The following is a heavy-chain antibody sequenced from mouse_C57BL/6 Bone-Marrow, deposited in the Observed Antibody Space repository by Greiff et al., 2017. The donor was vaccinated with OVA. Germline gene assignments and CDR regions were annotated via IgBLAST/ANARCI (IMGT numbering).Heavy chain of an antibody. Sequence: EVKLVESGGGLVQSGRSLRLSCATSGFTFSDFYMEWVRQAPGKGLEWIAASRNKANDYTTEYSASVKGRFIVSRDTSQSILYLQMNALRAEDTAIYYCARVIYDYDGEGWYFDVWGTGTTVTVSS. CDR1: GFTFSDFY. D-gene: IGHD2-4*01. J-gene: IGHJ1*03. V-gene: IGHV7-1*01. CDR2: SRNKANDYTT. CDR3: ARVIYDYDGEGWYFDV.